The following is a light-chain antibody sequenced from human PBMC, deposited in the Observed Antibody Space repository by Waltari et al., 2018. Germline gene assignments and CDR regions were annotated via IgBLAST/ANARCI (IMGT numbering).Light chain of an antibody. J-gene: IGLJ2*01. V-gene: IGLV1-44*01. CDR3: ATCDGSVNGVL. Sequence: QSVLTQAPSVSGTPGQRVTISCSGSNYNIGSGPVNGDQQVPGRTPKLLIYSNDQRPSGLPDRVSESKSGTSASLAISGLQSEDDADYYCATCDGSVNGVLFGGGTKLTVL. CDR2: SND. CDR1: NYNIGSGP.